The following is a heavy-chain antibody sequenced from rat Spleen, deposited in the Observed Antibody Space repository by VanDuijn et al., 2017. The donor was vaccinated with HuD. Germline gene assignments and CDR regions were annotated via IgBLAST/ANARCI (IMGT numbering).Heavy chain of an antibody. V-gene: IGHV5-25*01. CDR3: TRKGEL. CDR2: IDTGGSNT. D-gene: IGHD5-1*01. CDR1: GFNFSSSY. J-gene: IGHJ2*01. Sequence: EVQLVESGGGLVQPGRSMRLSCAASGFNFSSSYMAWVRQAPTKGLEWVASIDTGGSNTYYRQSVKGRFTISRDNAKSTLYLRMDSLRSEDTATYYCTRKGELWGQGVMVTVSS.